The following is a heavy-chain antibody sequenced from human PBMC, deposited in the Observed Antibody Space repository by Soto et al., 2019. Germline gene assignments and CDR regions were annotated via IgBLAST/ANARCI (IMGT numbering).Heavy chain of an antibody. D-gene: IGHD1-7*01. CDR1: GGSISSSSYY. CDR3: ARRKNWNYFSEWFDP. V-gene: IGHV4-39*01. Sequence: SETLSLTCTVSGGSISSSSYYWGWIRQPPGKGLEWIGSIYYSGSTYYNPSLKSRVTISVDMSKNQFSLKLSSVTAADTAVYYCARRKNWNYFSEWFDPWGQGTLVTVS. J-gene: IGHJ5*02. CDR2: IYYSGST.